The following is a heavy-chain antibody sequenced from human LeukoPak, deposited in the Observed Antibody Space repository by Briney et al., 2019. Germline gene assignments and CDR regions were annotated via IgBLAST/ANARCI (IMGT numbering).Heavy chain of an antibody. Sequence: GGSLRLSCAASGFTFSSYWMSWVRQAPGKGLEWVANIKQDGSEKYYVDSVKGRFTISRDNAKNSLYLQMNSLRAEDTAVYYCARALKYCSGGSCYAGDYWGQGTLVTVSS. J-gene: IGHJ4*02. CDR1: GFTFSSYW. CDR2: IKQDGSEK. V-gene: IGHV3-7*04. D-gene: IGHD2-15*01. CDR3: ARALKYCSGGSCYAGDY.